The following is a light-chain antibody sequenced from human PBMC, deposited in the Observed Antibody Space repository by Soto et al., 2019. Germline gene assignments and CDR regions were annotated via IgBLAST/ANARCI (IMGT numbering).Light chain of an antibody. CDR3: QQYGSSPRT. Sequence: EIVLTQSPGTLSLSPGERATLSCRASQSVSSSYLAWYQQKPGQAPRLLIYGASSRATGIPDRFSGSGSGTDLTLTISRLEPEDFAVYYCQQYGSSPRTFGQGTKLESK. CDR2: GAS. CDR1: QSVSSSY. J-gene: IGKJ2*01. V-gene: IGKV3-20*01.